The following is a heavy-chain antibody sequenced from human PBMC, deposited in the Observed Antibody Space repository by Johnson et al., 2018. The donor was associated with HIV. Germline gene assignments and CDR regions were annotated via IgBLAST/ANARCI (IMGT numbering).Heavy chain of an antibody. CDR1: GFTFDDYA. Sequence: VHLVESGGGVVQPGGSLRLSCVASGFTFDDYAMHWVRQAPGKGLEWVSGINWNSGSRGYADSVKGRFTISRDNAKSSLYLQMNSLSAEDTALYYCVRAQFLEWLFFDAFDIWGQGTVVTVSS. CDR2: INWNSGSR. CDR3: VRAQFLEWLFFDAFDI. D-gene: IGHD3-3*01. V-gene: IGHV3-9*01. J-gene: IGHJ3*02.